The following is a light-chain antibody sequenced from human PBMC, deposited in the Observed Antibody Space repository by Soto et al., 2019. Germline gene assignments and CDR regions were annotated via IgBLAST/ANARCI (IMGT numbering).Light chain of an antibody. J-gene: IGKJ1*01. Sequence: TQSPATLSLSPGERATLSCRASESVSSNYVAWYQQKPGQAPRLLIYGASTRATGIPARFRGSGSGTEFTLTISSLQSEDFAVYYCQQSNNWPWKFGQGTKVDIK. CDR2: GAS. CDR3: QQSNNWPWK. CDR1: ESVSSN. V-gene: IGKV3-15*01.